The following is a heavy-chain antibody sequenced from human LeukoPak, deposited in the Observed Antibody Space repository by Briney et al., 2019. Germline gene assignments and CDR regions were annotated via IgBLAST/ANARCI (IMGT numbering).Heavy chain of an antibody. J-gene: IGHJ4*02. V-gene: IGHV3-21*01. CDR1: GGSINSNSHH. Sequence: ETLSLTCSVSGGSINSNSHHWDWIRQAPGKGLEWVSSISSSSSYIYYADSVKGRFTISRDNAKNSLYLQMNSLRAEDTALYYCASVDYYGSGNYYNDVDYWGQGTLVTVSS. D-gene: IGHD3-10*01. CDR2: ISSSSSYI. CDR3: ASVDYYGSGNYYNDVDY.